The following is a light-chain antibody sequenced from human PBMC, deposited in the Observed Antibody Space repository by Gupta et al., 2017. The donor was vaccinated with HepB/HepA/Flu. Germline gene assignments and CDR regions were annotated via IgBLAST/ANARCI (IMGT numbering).Light chain of an antibody. V-gene: IGLV1-47*01. CDR3: AAWHDILSGVV. CDR2: RNN. J-gene: IGLJ2*01. Sequence: QSVLTQPPSASGTPGQTVSISCSGGGSNSVYWFQHLPGTAPKLLIQRNNQRPSGVPDRFSGSTSGTSPSLAISGLRSEDEADYYGAAWHDILSGVVFGGGTKLTVL. CDR1: GSNS.